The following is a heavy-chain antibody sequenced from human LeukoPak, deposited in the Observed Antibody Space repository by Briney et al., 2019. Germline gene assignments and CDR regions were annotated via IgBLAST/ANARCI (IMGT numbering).Heavy chain of an antibody. CDR1: GFTVSSNY. V-gene: IGHV3-53*01. CDR3: AKDLKAVAGGTFDS. CDR2: IYSGGST. Sequence: GGPLRLSCAASGFTVSSNYMSWVRQAPGKGLEWVSVIYSGGSTYYADSVKGRFTISRDNSKNTLYLQMNSLRAEDTAVYYCAKDLKAVAGGTFDSWGQGTLVTVSS. J-gene: IGHJ4*02. D-gene: IGHD6-19*01.